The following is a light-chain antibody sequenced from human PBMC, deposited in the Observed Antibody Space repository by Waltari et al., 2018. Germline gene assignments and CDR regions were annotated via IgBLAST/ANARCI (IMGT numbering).Light chain of an antibody. CDR1: SSDVGGYNY. Sequence: QSALTQPASVSGSPGQSITISCTGTSSDVGGYNYVSWYQQHPGKAPKLMIYDVSKRPSGVSKRFSGSKSGNTASLTISGLQAEDEADYYCCSYAGSSTFWVFGGGTKLTVL. CDR2: DVS. V-gene: IGLV2-23*02. J-gene: IGLJ3*02. CDR3: CSYAGSSTFWV.